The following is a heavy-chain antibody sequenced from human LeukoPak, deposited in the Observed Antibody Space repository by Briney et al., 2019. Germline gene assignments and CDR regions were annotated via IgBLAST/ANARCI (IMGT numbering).Heavy chain of an antibody. D-gene: IGHD3-22*01. CDR3: AKDPGITMIVVVTPLFDY. Sequence: GGSLRLSCAASGFTFSSYAMSWVRQAPGKGLEWVSAISGSGGSTYYADSVKGRFTISRDNSKNTLYLQMNSLRAEDTAVYYCAKDPGITMIVVVTPLFDYWGQGTLVTVSS. CDR1: GFTFSSYA. V-gene: IGHV3-23*01. CDR2: ISGSGGST. J-gene: IGHJ4*02.